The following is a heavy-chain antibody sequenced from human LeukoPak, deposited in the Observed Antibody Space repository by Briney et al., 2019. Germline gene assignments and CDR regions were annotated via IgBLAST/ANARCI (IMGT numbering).Heavy chain of an antibody. CDR1: GYSITSGFS. CDR3: AREGAVPGIDP. J-gene: IGHJ5*02. CDR2: ISHSGTT. D-gene: IGHD3-16*01. Sequence: KPSETLSLTCAVSGYSITSGFSWGWLRQPPGKGLEWIGTISHSGTTDYKSTLESRLTVSMDTSKNLFSLRLTSVTAADTAVYYCAREGAVPGIDPWGQGTLVTVSS. V-gene: IGHV4-38-2*02.